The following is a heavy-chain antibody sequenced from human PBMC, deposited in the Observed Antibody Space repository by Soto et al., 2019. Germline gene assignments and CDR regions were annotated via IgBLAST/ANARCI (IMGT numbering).Heavy chain of an antibody. CDR2: IIPIFGTT. Sequence: QVHLVQSGAEVKKPGSSVNVSCKASGGTFSNYAITWVRQAHGQGLAWVGRIIPIFGTTNVAQKFQGRVTITADDSTTTAYMELSGLRSDDTAVYYCAKDGGADGYFGNWLDPLGQGTLVTVSS. CDR3: AKDGGADGYFGNWLDP. D-gene: IGHD5-12*01. CDR1: GGTFSNYA. V-gene: IGHV1-69*15. J-gene: IGHJ5*02.